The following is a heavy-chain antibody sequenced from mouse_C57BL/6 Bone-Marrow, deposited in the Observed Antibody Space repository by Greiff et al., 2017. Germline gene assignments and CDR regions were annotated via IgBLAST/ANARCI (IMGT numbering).Heavy chain of an antibody. D-gene: IGHD2-4*01. Sequence: EVMLVESGGGLVKPGGSLKLSCAASGFTFSSYAMSWVRQTPEKRLEWVATISDGGSYTYYPDNVKGRFTISRDNAKNNLYLQMSHLKSEDTAMYYCARDPFYDYDGAYWGQGSLGTVAA. J-gene: IGHJ3*01. CDR3: ARDPFYDYDGAY. CDR2: ISDGGSYT. V-gene: IGHV5-4*01. CDR1: GFTFSSYA.